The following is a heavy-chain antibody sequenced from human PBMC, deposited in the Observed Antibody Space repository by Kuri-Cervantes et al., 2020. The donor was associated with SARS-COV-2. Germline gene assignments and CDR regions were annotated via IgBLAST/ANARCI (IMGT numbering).Heavy chain of an antibody. CDR2: INHSGST. J-gene: IGHJ2*01. CDR1: GGSFSGYY. V-gene: IGHV4-34*01. D-gene: IGHD1-26*01. Sequence: ESLKISCAVYGGSFSGYYWSWIRQPPGKGLEWIGEINHSGSTNYNPSLKSRVTISVDTSKNQFSLKLSSVTAADTAVYHCARVSGSGSNWAWYFDLWGRGTLVTVSS. CDR3: ARVSGSGSNWAWYFDL.